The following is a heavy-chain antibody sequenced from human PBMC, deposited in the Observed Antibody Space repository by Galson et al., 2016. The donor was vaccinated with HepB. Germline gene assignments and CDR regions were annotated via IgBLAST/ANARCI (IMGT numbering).Heavy chain of an antibody. V-gene: IGHV4-59*01. CDR3: ARSRGGGARVPFDY. CDR1: GGSISSYY. Sequence: SETLSLTCTVSGGSISSYYWSWLRQPPGKGLEWIGYIYYSGYTNYNPSLKSRVTISVDTSKNQFSLKLRSVTAADTAVYYCARSRGGGARVPFDYWGQGTLVTVSS. D-gene: IGHD2-21*01. CDR2: IYYSGYT. J-gene: IGHJ4*02.